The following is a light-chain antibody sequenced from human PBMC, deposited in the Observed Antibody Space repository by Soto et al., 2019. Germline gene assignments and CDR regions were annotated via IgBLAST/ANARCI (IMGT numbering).Light chain of an antibody. CDR2: TAS. CDR3: QHNYNTPYT. Sequence: DIQMTQSPSSLSASVGDRVTITCRASQSISSYLNWYQQKPGKAPKLLIYTASNLQSGVPSRFSGSGSGTDFTLTISSLQPEDFATYYCQHNYNTPYTFGQGTKLEIK. J-gene: IGKJ2*01. V-gene: IGKV1-39*01. CDR1: QSISSY.